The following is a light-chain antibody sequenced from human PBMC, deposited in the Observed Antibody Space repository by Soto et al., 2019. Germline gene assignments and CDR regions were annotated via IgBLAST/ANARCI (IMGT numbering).Light chain of an antibody. CDR3: QTHDSSLSSYV. Sequence: QSVLTQPPSVSGAPGQRVTISCTGSRSNIGAGYDVHWYRQLPGTAPKLLIYGNDNRPSGVPDRFSGSKSGTSASLAITGLQAEDEANYYCQTHDSSLSSYVFGTGTRSPS. J-gene: IGLJ1*01. CDR1: RSNIGAGYD. V-gene: IGLV1-40*01. CDR2: GND.